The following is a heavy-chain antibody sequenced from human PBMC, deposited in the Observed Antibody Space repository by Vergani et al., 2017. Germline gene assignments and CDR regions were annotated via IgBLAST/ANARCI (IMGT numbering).Heavy chain of an antibody. CDR2: MNPNSGNT. V-gene: IGHV1-8*01. Sequence: VSCKASGYTFTSYDINWVRQATGQGLEWMGWMNPNSGNTGYAQKFQGRVTMTRNTSISTAYMELSSLRSEDTAVYYCARGSGTYYYYGMDVWGQGTTVTVSS. CDR3: ARGSGTYYYYGMDV. J-gene: IGHJ6*02. D-gene: IGHD3-10*01. CDR1: GYTFTSYD.